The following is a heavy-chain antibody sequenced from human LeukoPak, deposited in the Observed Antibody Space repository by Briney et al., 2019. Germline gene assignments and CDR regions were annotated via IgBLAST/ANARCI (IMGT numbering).Heavy chain of an antibody. J-gene: IGHJ4*02. V-gene: IGHV4-34*01. D-gene: IGHD5-12*01. CDR2: INHSGST. Sequence: SETLSLTCAGYGGSFSGYYWSWIRQPPGKGLEWIGEINHSGSTNYNPSLKSRVTISVDPSKNQFSLQLSSVTAADTAVYYCARGLYGYELDWGQGTLVTVSS. CDR1: GGSFSGYY. CDR3: ARGLYGYELD.